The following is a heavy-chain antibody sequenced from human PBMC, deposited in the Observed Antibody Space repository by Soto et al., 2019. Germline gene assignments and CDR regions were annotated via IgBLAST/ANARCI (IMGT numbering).Heavy chain of an antibody. CDR2: ISAYNGNT. CDR3: AIWYYYDSSGYYYYYYGMDV. V-gene: IGHV1-18*01. J-gene: IGHJ6*02. Sequence: QVQLVQSGAEVKKPGASVKVSCKASSYTFTSYGISWVRQAPGQGLEWMVWISAYNGNTNYAQKLQGRVTMTTDTSTSTAYMELRSLRSDDTAVYYCAIWYYYDSSGYYYYYYGMDVWGQGTTVTVSS. CDR1: SYTFTSYG. D-gene: IGHD3-22*01.